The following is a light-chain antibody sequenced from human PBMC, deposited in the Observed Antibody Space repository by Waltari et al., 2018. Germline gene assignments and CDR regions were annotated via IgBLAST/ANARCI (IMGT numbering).Light chain of an antibody. CDR3: SSYTSTWV. CDR1: ISDFAVFNS. V-gene: IGLV2-14*01. J-gene: IGLJ3*02. Sequence: QSALTQSASVSGSPGQSITISCTGTISDFAVFNSVSWSQQHPGKAPQLMIYDVSKRPSGFSHRFSGSKSCNPASLTISWLQAEDEADYYCSSYTSTWVFGGGTKLTVL. CDR2: DVS.